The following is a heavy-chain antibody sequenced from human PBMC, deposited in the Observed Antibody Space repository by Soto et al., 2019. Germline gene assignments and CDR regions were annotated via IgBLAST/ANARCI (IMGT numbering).Heavy chain of an antibody. Sequence: GGSLRLSCAASGFTFSSYAMSWVRQAPGKGLEWVSAISGSGGSTYYADSVKGRFTIPRDNSKNTLYLQMNSLRAEDTAVYYFARKGPYYDSSGYSGYFDYWGQGTLVTVSS. J-gene: IGHJ4*02. CDR2: ISGSGGST. CDR1: GFTFSSYA. D-gene: IGHD3-22*01. V-gene: IGHV3-23*01. CDR3: ARKGPYYDSSGYSGYFDY.